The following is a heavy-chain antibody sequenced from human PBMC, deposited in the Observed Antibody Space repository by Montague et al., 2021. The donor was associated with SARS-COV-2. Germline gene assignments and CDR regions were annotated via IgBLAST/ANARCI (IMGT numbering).Heavy chain of an antibody. D-gene: IGHD1-7*01. Sequence: SETLSFTCTVSGGSISSSTCYWGWIRQPPGKGLEWIANIYYSGSTYYNPSLKSRVTISVDTSKSQFSLKLSSVTAADTAVYYCARNQGYHWNYPYNWFGPWGQGTLVTVSS. CDR2: IYYSGST. CDR3: ARNQGYHWNYPYNWFGP. V-gene: IGHV4-39*01. J-gene: IGHJ5*02. CDR1: GGSISSSTCY.